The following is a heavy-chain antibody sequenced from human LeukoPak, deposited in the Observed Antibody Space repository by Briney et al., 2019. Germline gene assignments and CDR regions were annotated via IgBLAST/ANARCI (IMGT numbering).Heavy chain of an antibody. CDR2: ISSSSSYI. Sequence: GGSLRLSCAASGFTFSSYSMNWVRQAPGKGPEWVSSISSSSSYIYYADSVKGRFTISRDNAKNSLYLQMNSLRAEDTAVYYCASFWSGYYSIYWGQGTLVTVSS. D-gene: IGHD3-3*01. V-gene: IGHV3-21*01. CDR3: ASFWSGYYSIY. J-gene: IGHJ4*02. CDR1: GFTFSSYS.